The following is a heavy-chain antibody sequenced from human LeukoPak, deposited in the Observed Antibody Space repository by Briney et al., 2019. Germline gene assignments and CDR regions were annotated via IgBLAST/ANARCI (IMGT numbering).Heavy chain of an antibody. Sequence: SQTLSLTCAISGDSVSSNSVTWNWSRQSPSRGLEWLGRTYYRSTWFNDYAVSVRGRITVNPDTSKNQFSLHLNSVTPEDTAVYYCARRLTQYDCFDPWGQGILVTVSS. CDR2: TYYRSTWFN. V-gene: IGHV6-1*01. D-gene: IGHD2-2*01. J-gene: IGHJ5*02. CDR3: ARRLTQYDCFDP. CDR1: GDSVSSNSVT.